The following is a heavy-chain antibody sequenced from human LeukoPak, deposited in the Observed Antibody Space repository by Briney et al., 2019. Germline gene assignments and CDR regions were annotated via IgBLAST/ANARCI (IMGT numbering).Heavy chain of an antibody. J-gene: IGHJ4*02. CDR3: ARAAGGNSHLDY. CDR2: IYFSGST. Sequence: PSETLSLTCTVSGGSVSSDSFHCSWIRQPPGKGLEWIGYIYFSGSTNYNPSLKSRATISVDTSKNQFSLKLSSVTAADTAVYHCARAAGGNSHLDYWGQGTQVTVSS. V-gene: IGHV4-61*01. CDR1: GGSVSSDSFH. D-gene: IGHD4-23*01.